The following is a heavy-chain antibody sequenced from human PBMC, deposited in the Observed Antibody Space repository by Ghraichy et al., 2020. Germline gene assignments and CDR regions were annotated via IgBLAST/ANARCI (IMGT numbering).Heavy chain of an antibody. CDR1: GFTFSSYE. V-gene: IGHV3-48*03. D-gene: IGHD1-1*01. CDR3: ARENWIGLCAAFDP. Sequence: GESLNISCAASGFTFSSYEMNWVRQAPGKGLEWISYISNTGGTTYYSDSVRGRFTNSRDKAKNSLYLEMNGLRVEETAVYYWARENWIGLCAAFDPWGQGTLVTVSS. CDR2: ISNTGGTT. J-gene: IGHJ5*02.